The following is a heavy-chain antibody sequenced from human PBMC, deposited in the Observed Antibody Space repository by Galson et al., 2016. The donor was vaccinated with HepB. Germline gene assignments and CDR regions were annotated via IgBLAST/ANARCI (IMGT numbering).Heavy chain of an antibody. Sequence: SETLSLTCTVSAYSISSGFFWGWIRQPPGKGLEWIGSTYYSGSTYYNPSLKSRVTISVDTSKNQISLKLSSVTAADTAVYYCARRSPLSRWFGEYDHWGQGTLVTVSS. D-gene: IGHD3-10*01. CDR2: TYYSGST. CDR1: AYSISSGFF. CDR3: ARRSPLSRWFGEYDH. J-gene: IGHJ4*02. V-gene: IGHV4-38-2*02.